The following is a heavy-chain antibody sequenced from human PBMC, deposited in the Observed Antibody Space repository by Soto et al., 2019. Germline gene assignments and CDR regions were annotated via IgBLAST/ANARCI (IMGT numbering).Heavy chain of an antibody. J-gene: IGHJ6*03. V-gene: IGHV4-39*01. Sequence: SETLSLTCTVSGGSISSSSYYWGWIRQPPGKGLEWIGSIYYSGSTYYNPSLKSRVTQSVDTSKNQFSMKLSSVTAADTTVYYCARQVGDILTGYPDDYYYYMDVWGKGTTVTVSS. CDR1: GGSISSSSYY. CDR3: ARQVGDILTGYPDDYYYYMDV. D-gene: IGHD3-9*01. CDR2: IYYSGST.